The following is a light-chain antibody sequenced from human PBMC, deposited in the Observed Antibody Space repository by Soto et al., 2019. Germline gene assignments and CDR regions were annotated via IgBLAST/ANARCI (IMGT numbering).Light chain of an antibody. CDR2: AVS. Sequence: QSALTQPASVSGSPGQSITISCTGTASDIGDDDDVSWYQQYPGKAPRLLIFAVSHRASGISARLSGSKSGNVASLTISGLQADDEGDYFCSSYAGRYTYVFGTGTKLTVL. CDR1: ASDIGDDDD. CDR3: SSYAGRYTYV. V-gene: IGLV2-14*01. J-gene: IGLJ1*01.